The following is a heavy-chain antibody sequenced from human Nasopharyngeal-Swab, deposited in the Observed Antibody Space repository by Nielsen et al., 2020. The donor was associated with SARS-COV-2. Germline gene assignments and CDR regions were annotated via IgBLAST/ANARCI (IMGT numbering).Heavy chain of an antibody. CDR2: INHSGST. CDR1: GGSFSGYY. V-gene: IGHV4-34*01. D-gene: IGHD4-17*01. CDR3: ARAPLRGVDY. Sequence: SETLSLTCAVYGGSFSGYYWSWIRQPPGKGLEWIGEINHSGSTHYNPSLKSRVTISVDTSKNQFSLKLSSVTAADTAVYYCARAPLRGVDYWGQGTLVTVSS. J-gene: IGHJ4*02.